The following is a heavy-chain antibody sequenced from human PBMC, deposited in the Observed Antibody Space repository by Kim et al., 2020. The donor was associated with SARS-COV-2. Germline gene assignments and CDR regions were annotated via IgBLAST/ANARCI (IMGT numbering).Heavy chain of an antibody. D-gene: IGHD2-2*01. Sequence: GGSLRLSCAASGFTLSNYAMHWVRQAPGKGLEWVAIIWYDGSNEYYADSVKGRFTISRDNSKNTLYLQMNSLRADDTAVYYCARERGLDCSSTSCPFPYYYYGMDVWGQGTTVTVSS. V-gene: IGHV3-33*08. CDR3: ARERGLDCSSTSCPFPYYYYGMDV. CDR2: IWYDGSNE. J-gene: IGHJ6*02. CDR1: GFTLSNYA.